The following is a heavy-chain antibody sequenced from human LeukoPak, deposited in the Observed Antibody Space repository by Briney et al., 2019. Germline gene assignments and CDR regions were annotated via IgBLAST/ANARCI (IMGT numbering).Heavy chain of an antibody. J-gene: IGHJ4*02. D-gene: IGHD4-23*01. CDR2: INPSGGST. CDR1: GYTFTRYY. CDR3: ASPVEKDYCFDF. V-gene: IGHV1-46*01. Sequence: ASVKVSCKASGYTFTRYYMHWVRQAPGQGLEWMGIINPSGGSTSYAQKFQGRVTMTRDTSTSTVYMELSSLRSEDTAVYYCASPVEKDYCFDFWGQGTLVTVSS.